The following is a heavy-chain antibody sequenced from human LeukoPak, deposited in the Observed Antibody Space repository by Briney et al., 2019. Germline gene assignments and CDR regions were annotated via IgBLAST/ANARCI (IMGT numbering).Heavy chain of an antibody. D-gene: IGHD3-16*02. CDR3: ARLQKFGGVIVKERSYYFDY. Sequence: SETLSLTCTVSGGTISSYYWSWIRQPAGKGLEWIGRIYTSGSTNYNPSLKSRVTMSVDTSKNQFSLKLSSVTAADTAVYYCARLQKFGGVIVKERSYYFDYWGQGTLVTVSS. CDR1: GGTISSYY. V-gene: IGHV4-4*07. J-gene: IGHJ4*02. CDR2: IYTSGST.